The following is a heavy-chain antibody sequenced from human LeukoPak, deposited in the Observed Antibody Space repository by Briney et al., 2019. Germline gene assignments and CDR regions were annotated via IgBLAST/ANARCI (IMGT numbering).Heavy chain of an antibody. CDR3: ARGGTFYRRTLLNYFDY. J-gene: IGHJ4*02. CDR1: GGTFSSYA. CDR2: IIPISGTA. Sequence: SVKVSCKASGGTFSSYAISWVRQAPGQGLEWMGGIIPISGTADYAQKFQGRVTFTTDESTSTAYMELTSLRSEDTAVYYCARGGTFYRRTLLNYFDYWGQGSLVTVSS. D-gene: IGHD1-14*01. V-gene: IGHV1-69*05.